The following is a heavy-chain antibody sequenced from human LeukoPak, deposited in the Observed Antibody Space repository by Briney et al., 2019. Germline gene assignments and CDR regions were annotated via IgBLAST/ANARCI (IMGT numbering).Heavy chain of an antibody. D-gene: IGHD6-13*01. CDR2: ISSSSTTI. J-gene: IGHJ4*02. CDR3: ARESRYSSDY. CDR1: GFTFSSYG. Sequence: GGSLRLSCAASGFTFSSYGMTWVRQAPGKGLEWISYISSSSTTIYYADSVKGRFTISRDNAKNSLSLQMNSLRDEDTAMYYCARESRYSSDYWGQGTLVTVSS. V-gene: IGHV3-48*02.